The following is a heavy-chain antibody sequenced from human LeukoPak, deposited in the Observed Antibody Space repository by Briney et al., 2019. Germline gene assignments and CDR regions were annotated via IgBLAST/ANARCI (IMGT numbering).Heavy chain of an antibody. V-gene: IGHV3-48*02. CDR1: GFTFSSYN. Sequence: GGSLRLSCAASGFTFSSYNMNWVRQAPGKGLDWVSHINTGSSTIYYADSAKGRFTISRDNAKNSLYLQMNSLRDEDTAVYYCATGSKVFDYWGQGTLVTVSS. CDR3: ATGSKVFDY. J-gene: IGHJ4*02. CDR2: INTGSSTI. D-gene: IGHD3-10*01.